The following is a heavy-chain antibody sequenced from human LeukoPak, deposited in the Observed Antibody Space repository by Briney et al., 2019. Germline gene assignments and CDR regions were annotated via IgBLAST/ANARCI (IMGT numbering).Heavy chain of an antibody. CDR3: ARGIVVVPAAIRRWWFDP. CDR1: GGSISSYY. D-gene: IGHD2-2*02. J-gene: IGHJ5*02. CDR2: IYYSGST. Sequence: PSETLSLTCTVSGGSISSYYWSWIRQPPGKGLKWIGYIYYSGSTNYNPSLKSRVTISVDTSKNQFSLKLSSVTAADTAVYYCARGIVVVPAAIRRWWFDPWGQGTLVTVSS. V-gene: IGHV4-59*01.